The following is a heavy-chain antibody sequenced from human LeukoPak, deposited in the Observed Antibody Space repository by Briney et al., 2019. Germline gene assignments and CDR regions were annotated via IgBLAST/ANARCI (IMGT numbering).Heavy chain of an antibody. J-gene: IGHJ4*02. CDR2: IYYSGST. CDR3: ARILNYYGSGSYYNGGDY. Sequence: SETLSLTCTVSGGSISSSSYYWGWIRQPPGRGLEWIGSIYYSGSTYYNPSLKSRVTISVDTSKNQFSLKLSSVTAADTAVYYCARILNYYGSGSYYNGGDYWGQGTLVTVSS. CDR1: GGSISSSSYY. V-gene: IGHV4-39*01. D-gene: IGHD3-10*01.